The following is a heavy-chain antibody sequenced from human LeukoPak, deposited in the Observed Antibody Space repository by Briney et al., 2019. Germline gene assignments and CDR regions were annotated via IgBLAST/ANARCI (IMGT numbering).Heavy chain of an antibody. CDR2: ISSQSTYI. D-gene: IGHD3-22*01. CDR3: ARERYYYDRSVHGFDI. CDR1: GFTVSSYS. J-gene: IGHJ3*02. Sequence: GGSLRLSCAASGFTVSSYSMSWVCQVPGKGLGWGSSISSQSTYIYSAASLKGRFAISRDNANNSLYLQMNSLRAEDAAVYYCARERYYYDRSVHGFDIWGQGTMVTVSS. V-gene: IGHV3-21*01.